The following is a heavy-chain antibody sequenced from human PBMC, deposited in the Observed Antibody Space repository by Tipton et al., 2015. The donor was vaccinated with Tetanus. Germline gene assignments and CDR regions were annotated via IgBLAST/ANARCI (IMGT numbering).Heavy chain of an antibody. D-gene: IGHD3-10*01. J-gene: IGHJ5*02. V-gene: IGHV4-31*03. CDR3: ARSDMVRGVNWFDP. CDR2: FHHSGST. Sequence: TLSLTCSVSGGSISSGDYFWSWIRQLPGKGLECLGNFHHSGSTYYDPSLKSRVTISTDTSKNQFSLRLSSVTAADTAVYYCARSDMVRGVNWFDPWGQGTLVTVSS. CDR1: GGSISSGDYF.